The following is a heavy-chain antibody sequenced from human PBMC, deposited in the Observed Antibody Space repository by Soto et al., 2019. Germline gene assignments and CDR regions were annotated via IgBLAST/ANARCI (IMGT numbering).Heavy chain of an antibody. Sequence: ASVKVSCKTSGYTFNTYGINWVRQAPGQGLELMGWISAYDGKTTYAEKFQGRVTLTTDTSTSTAYMELRSLKSDDTAIYYCARDPHEFWTSYWFDPWGQGTLVTVSS. CDR3: ARDPHEFWTSYWFDP. D-gene: IGHD3-3*01. CDR2: ISAYDGKT. CDR1: GYTFNTYG. V-gene: IGHV1-18*01. J-gene: IGHJ5*02.